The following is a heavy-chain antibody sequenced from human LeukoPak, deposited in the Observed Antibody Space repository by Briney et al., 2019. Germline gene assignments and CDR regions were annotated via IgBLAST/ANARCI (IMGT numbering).Heavy chain of an antibody. CDR1: GYTFTSYY. CDR2: INPSGGST. J-gene: IGHJ3*02. V-gene: IGHV1-46*01. CDR3: ARGYYDSSGYPLWGAFDI. D-gene: IGHD3-22*01. Sequence: ASVKVSCKASGYTFTSYYMHWVRQAPGQGLEWMGIINPSGGSTSYAQKFQGKVTMTRDTSTSTVYMELSSLRSEDTAVYYCARGYYDSSGYPLWGAFDIWGQGTMVTVSS.